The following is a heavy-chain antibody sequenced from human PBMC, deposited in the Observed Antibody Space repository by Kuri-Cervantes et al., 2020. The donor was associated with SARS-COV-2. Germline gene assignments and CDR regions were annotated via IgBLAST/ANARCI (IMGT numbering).Heavy chain of an antibody. CDR2: INPKSGGT. J-gene: IGHJ4*02. D-gene: IGHD6-6*01. CDR1: GYTLTELS. V-gene: IGHV1-2*02. CDR3: ARDPGASPSDYFDY. Sequence: ASVKVSCKVSGYTLTELSMHWVRQAPGKGLEWMGWINPKSGGTNYAQKFQGGVTMTRDTSISTAYMELSRLRSDDTAVYYCARDPGASPSDYFDYWGQGTPVTVSS.